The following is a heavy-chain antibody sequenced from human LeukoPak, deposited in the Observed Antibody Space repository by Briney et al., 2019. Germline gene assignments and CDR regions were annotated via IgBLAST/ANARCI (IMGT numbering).Heavy chain of an antibody. Sequence: SETLSLTCAVYGGSFSGYYWSWIRQPPGKGLERIGEINHSGSTNCNPSLKSRVTISVDTSKNQFSLKLSSVTAADTAVYYCARAGPQYDFWSGYYPNYYYYYMDVWGKGTTVTVSS. CDR3: ARAGPQYDFWSGYYPNYYYYYMDV. CDR2: INHSGST. J-gene: IGHJ6*03. D-gene: IGHD3-3*01. V-gene: IGHV4-34*01. CDR1: GGSFSGYY.